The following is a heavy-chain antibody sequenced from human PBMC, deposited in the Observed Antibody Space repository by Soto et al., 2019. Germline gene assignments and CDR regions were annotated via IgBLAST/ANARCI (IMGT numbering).Heavy chain of an antibody. J-gene: IGHJ4*02. CDR1: GGSIRSSSSY. CDR3: ARRGLVGATTFDY. V-gene: IGHV4-39*01. Sequence: PSETLSLTCTVSGGSIRSSSSYWGWIRQPLGKGLEWIAGIYYSGSTYYNPSLKSRVTISVDTSKNQFSLKLSSVTAADTAVYYCARRGLVGATTFDYWGQGTLVTVSS. D-gene: IGHD1-26*01. CDR2: IYYSGST.